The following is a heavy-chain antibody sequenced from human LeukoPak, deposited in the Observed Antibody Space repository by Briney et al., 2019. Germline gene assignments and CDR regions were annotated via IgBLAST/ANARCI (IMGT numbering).Heavy chain of an antibody. CDR3: AKDPDGLWS. V-gene: IGHV3-23*01. CDR1: GFTFSNYA. D-gene: IGHD4/OR15-4a*01. J-gene: IGHJ5*02. Sequence: GGSLRLSCAASGFTFSNYAMGWVRQAPGKGLEWVSSIGASGSSTYYADSVKGRFTISRDNSKNTLYLQMNSLRAEDTAVYYCAKDPDGLWSWGQGTLVTVSS. CDR2: IGASGSST.